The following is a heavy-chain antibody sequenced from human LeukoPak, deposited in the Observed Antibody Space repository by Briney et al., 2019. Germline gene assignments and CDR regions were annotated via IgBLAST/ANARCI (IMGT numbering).Heavy chain of an antibody. CDR3: ARDAGLSSGYYTPRPLDY. CDR1: GFTFSGYE. CDR2: ISSGGSSL. D-gene: IGHD3-22*01. Sequence: GGSLRLSCAASGFTFSGYEMIWVRQAPGKGLEWVSYISSGGSSLFYADSVKGRFTLSGDNSKSTLYLQINSLRAEDTAVYYCARDAGLSSGYYTPRPLDYWGQGTLVTVSS. J-gene: IGHJ4*02. V-gene: IGHV3-48*03.